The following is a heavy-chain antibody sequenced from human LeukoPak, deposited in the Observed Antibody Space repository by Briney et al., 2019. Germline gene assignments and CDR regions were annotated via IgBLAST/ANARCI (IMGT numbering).Heavy chain of an antibody. CDR2: IYYSGST. Sequence: SETLSLTCTVSGGSISSGGYYWSRIRRHPGKGLEWIGYIYYSGSTYYNPFLKSRVTISVDTSKNQFSLKLSSVTAADTAVYYCARGHSYGYDYWGQGTLVTVSS. J-gene: IGHJ4*02. D-gene: IGHD5-18*01. CDR1: GGSISSGGYY. V-gene: IGHV4-31*03. CDR3: ARGHSYGYDY.